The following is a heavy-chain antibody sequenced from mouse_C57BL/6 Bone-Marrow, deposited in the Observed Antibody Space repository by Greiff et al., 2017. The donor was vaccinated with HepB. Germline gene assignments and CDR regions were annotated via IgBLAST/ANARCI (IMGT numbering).Heavy chain of an antibody. Sequence: EVQVVESGPGMVKPSQSLSLTCTVTGYSITSGYDWHWIRHFPGNKLEWMGYISYSGSTNYNPSLKSRISITHDTSKNHFFLKLNSVTTEDTATYYCARASYYSTLYYFDYWGQGTTLTVSS. CDR1: GYSITSGYD. D-gene: IGHD2-5*01. V-gene: IGHV3-1*01. J-gene: IGHJ2*01. CDR3: ARASYYSTLYYFDY. CDR2: ISYSGST.